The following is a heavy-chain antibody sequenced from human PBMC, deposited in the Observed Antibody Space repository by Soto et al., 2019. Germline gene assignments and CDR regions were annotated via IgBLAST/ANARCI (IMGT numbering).Heavy chain of an antibody. V-gene: IGHV4-39*02. CDR3: ARDLATVTGLDV. CDR1: GGSMSSSRYY. CDR2: IYYSGST. D-gene: IGHD4-4*01. Sequence: SETLSLTCTVSGGSMSSSRYYWGRIRQPPGKGLEWIGSIYYSGSTYYNPSLKSRVTISVDTSKNQFSLKLSSVTAADTAVYYCARDLATVTGLDVWGKGTTVTVSS. J-gene: IGHJ6*04.